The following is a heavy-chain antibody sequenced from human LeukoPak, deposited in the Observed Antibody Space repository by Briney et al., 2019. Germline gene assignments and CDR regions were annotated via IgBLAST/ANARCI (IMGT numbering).Heavy chain of an antibody. V-gene: IGHV4-4*02. Sequence: SGTLSLTCAVSGDSISGSNWWSWVRQPPGKGLEWTGAIYHSGSTNYNASLKSRVTISVDKSKNQFSLKLSSVTAADTAVYYCARGFRITIFGVGFPYYMDVWGKGTTVTVSS. CDR1: GDSISGSNW. CDR3: ARGFRITIFGVGFPYYMDV. CDR2: IYHSGST. D-gene: IGHD3-3*01. J-gene: IGHJ6*03.